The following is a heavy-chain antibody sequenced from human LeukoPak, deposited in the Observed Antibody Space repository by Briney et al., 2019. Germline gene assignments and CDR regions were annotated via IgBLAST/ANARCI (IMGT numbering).Heavy chain of an antibody. CDR3: ARDQRVYLGTVVTHTYDY. V-gene: IGHV1-2*02. D-gene: IGHD4-23*01. CDR1: GYTFTGYY. Sequence: ASVKVSCKASGYTFTGYYMHWVRQAPGQGLEWMGWINPNSGGTNYAQKFQGRVTMTRDTSISTAYMELSRLRSDDTAVYYCARDQRVYLGTVVTHTYDYWGQGTLVTVSS. J-gene: IGHJ4*02. CDR2: INPNSGGT.